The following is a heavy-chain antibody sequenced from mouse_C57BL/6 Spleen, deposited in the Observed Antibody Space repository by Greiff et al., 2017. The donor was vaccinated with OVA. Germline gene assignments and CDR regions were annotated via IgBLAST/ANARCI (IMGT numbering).Heavy chain of an antibody. J-gene: IGHJ4*01. V-gene: IGHV1-52*01. CDR1: GYTFTSYW. CDR2: IDPSDSET. CDR3: ARDGSLYYGSSYDAMDY. D-gene: IGHD1-1*01. Sequence: QVQLQQSGAELVRPGSSVKLSCKASGYTFTSYWMHWVKQRPIQGLEWIGNIDPSDSETHYNQKFKDKATLTVDKSSSTAYMQLSSLTSEDSAVYYCARDGSLYYGSSYDAMDYWGQGTSVTVSS.